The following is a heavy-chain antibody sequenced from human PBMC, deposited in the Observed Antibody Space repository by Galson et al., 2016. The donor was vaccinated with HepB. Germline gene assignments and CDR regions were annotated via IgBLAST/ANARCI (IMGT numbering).Heavy chain of an antibody. V-gene: IGHV1-3*04. CDR1: GYSFASYT. Sequence: SVKVSCKASGYSFASYTVHWVRQAPGQRLEWMGWINTGNGNTELSQKFQDRVTVTRDTSASTTYMILSSLRSEDTAVYYCAREIRVIRGRGWQPGGAFDGWGQGTMVTVSS. CDR3: AREIRVIRGRGWQPGGAFDG. J-gene: IGHJ3*01. CDR2: INTGNGNT. D-gene: IGHD3-22*01.